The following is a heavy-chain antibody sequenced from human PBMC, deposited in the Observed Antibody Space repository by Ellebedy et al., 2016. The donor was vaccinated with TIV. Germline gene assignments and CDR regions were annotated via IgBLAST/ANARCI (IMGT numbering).Heavy chain of an antibody. D-gene: IGHD5-12*01. CDR3: VRAPRGQYYFDY. CDR2: ISYDGSYK. V-gene: IGHV3-30*04. Sequence: GGSLRLXXAASGFTFTRYAMHWVRQAPGKGLEWVAVISYDGSYKYYADSVKGRFTISRDNSKNTLYLEMNSLRAEDTAVYYCVRAPRGQYYFDYWGQGTLVTVSS. J-gene: IGHJ4*02. CDR1: GFTFTRYA.